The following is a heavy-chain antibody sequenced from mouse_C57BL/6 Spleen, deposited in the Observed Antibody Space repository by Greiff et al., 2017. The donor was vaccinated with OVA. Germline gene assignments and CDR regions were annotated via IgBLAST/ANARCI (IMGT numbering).Heavy chain of an antibody. D-gene: IGHD2-3*01. CDR1: GFIFSDYG. CDR2: ISSGSSTI. V-gene: IGHV5-17*01. J-gene: IGHJ4*01. CDR3: ARYDGYYDAMDY. Sequence: EVMLVESGGGLVKPGGSLKLSCAASGFIFSDYGMHWVRQAPEKGLEWVAYISSGSSTIYYADTVKGRFTISRDNAKNTLFLQMTSLRSEDTAMYYCARYDGYYDAMDYWGQGTSVTVSS.